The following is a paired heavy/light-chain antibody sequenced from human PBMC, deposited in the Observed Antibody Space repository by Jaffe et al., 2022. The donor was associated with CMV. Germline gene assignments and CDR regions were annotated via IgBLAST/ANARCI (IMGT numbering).Light chain of an antibody. Sequence: DIVMTQSPDSLAVSLGEKATINCKSNQNLLYTNNKNYLAWYQQKPGQPPKLLISWASTRESGVPDRFSGSGSGTDFTLTITSLQAEDVAVYYCQQYIDVSTLTFGGGTKVEIK. CDR2: WAS. V-gene: IGKV4-1*01. CDR1: QNLLYTNNKNY. J-gene: IGKJ4*01. CDR3: QQYIDVSTLT.
Heavy chain of an antibody. J-gene: IGHJ4*02. Sequence: QLQLKESGPGLVKPSETLSLSCTVAGASIISSGYYWGWIRQSPGKGLEWIGSVSHSGTTFYKSSLKTRVATSVDTSRNQFSLELSSVTAADSALYYCARQSQEWNIPRWVDSWGQGILVTVSS. CDR1: GASIISSGYY. CDR3: ARQSQEWNIPRWVDS. V-gene: IGHV4-39*01. D-gene: IGHD3-3*01. CDR2: VSHSGTT.